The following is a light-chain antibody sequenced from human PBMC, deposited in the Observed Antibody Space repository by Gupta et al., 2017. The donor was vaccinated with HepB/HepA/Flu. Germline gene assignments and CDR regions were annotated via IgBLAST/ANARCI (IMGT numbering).Light chain of an antibody. J-gene: IGKJ2*01. CDR3: QQYYSAPYT. CDR1: QSVLASSNNQNY. CDR2: WAS. Sequence: DIVMTQSPYSLAVSLGERATINCKSSQSVLASSNNQNYLAWYQQKPGKPPKVLIYWASTREFGVPDRFSGSGSGTDFSLTISSLQAEDVAVYYCQQYYSAPYTFGQGTKLEIK. V-gene: IGKV4-1*01.